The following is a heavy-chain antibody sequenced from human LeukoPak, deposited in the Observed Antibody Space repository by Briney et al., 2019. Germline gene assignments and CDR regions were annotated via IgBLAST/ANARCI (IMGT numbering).Heavy chain of an antibody. CDR2: IYPGDSDS. CDR3: VRESGYRSGWYPY. J-gene: IGHJ4*02. CDR1: GYTFTNYW. D-gene: IGHD6-19*01. V-gene: IGHV5-51*01. Sequence: GESLKISCKGSGYTFTNYWIAWVRQMPGKGLEWMGMIYPGDSDSRYSPSFQGQVTFSADKSISTAYLQWGSLKASDSAMYYCVRESGYRSGWYPYWGQGTLVTVSS.